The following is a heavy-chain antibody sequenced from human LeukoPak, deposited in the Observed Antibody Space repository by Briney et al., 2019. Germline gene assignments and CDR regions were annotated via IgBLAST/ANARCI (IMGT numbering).Heavy chain of an antibody. CDR2: IKQDGSEK. D-gene: IGHD4-17*01. CDR3: GRGYGDYVPL. CDR1: GFTVSSNY. J-gene: IGHJ4*02. V-gene: IGHV3-7*01. Sequence: GGSLRLSCAASGFTVSSNYMSWVRQAPGKGLEWVANIKQDGSEKYYVDSVKGRFTISRDNAKNSLYLQMNSLRAEDTAVYHCGRGYGDYVPLWGQGTWSPSPQ.